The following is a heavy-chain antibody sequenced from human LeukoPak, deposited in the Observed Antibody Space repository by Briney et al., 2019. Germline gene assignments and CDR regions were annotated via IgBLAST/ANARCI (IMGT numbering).Heavy chain of an antibody. Sequence: QPGGSLRLSXAASGFTFSSYAMSWVRQAPGKGLEWVSAISGSGGSTYYADSVKGRFTISRDNSKNTLYLQMNSLRAEDTAVYYCAKWGYIVVVPAAIRDDYWGQGTLVTVSS. V-gene: IGHV3-23*01. CDR3: AKWGYIVVVPAAIRDDY. CDR2: ISGSGGST. J-gene: IGHJ4*02. D-gene: IGHD2-2*01. CDR1: GFTFSSYA.